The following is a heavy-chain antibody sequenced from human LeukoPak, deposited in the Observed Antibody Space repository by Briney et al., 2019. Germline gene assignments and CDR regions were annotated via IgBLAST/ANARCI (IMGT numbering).Heavy chain of an antibody. Sequence: GGSLRLSCAASGFTFSSYAMSWVRQAPGKGLEWVANIKQDGSEKYYVDSVKGRFTISRDNAKNSLYLQMNSLRAEDTAVYYCATTYYYGSGSYNWGQGTLVTVSS. CDR3: ATTYYYGSGSYN. D-gene: IGHD3-10*01. CDR2: IKQDGSEK. V-gene: IGHV3-7*01. J-gene: IGHJ4*02. CDR1: GFTFSSYA.